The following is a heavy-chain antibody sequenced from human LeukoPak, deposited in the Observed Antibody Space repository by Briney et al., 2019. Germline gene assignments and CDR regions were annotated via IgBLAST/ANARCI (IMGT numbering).Heavy chain of an antibody. CDR2: INWNGGST. D-gene: IGHD2-8*01. Sequence: GGSLRLSCAASGFTFDDYGMSWVRQAPGKGLEWVSGINWNGGSTGYADSVKGRFTISRDNAKNSLYLQMNSLRAEDTALYHCARDGELYCTNGVCYPEDYYYYMDVWGKGTTVTVSS. V-gene: IGHV3-20*01. CDR3: ARDGELYCTNGVCYPEDYYYYMDV. J-gene: IGHJ6*03. CDR1: GFTFDDYG.